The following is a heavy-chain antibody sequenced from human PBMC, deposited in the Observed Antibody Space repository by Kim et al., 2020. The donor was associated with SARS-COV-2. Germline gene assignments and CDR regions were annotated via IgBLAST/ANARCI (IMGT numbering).Heavy chain of an antibody. Sequence: GGSLRLSCAASGFTFSSYSMNWVRQAPGKGLEWVSYISSTSSTVYYADSVKGRFAISRHNAKNSLYLQMNSLRAEDTAVYYCARDSGLGVTSYFFDYWGQGTLVTVSS. CDR1: GFTFSSYS. CDR2: ISSTSSTV. V-gene: IGHV3-48*04. CDR3: ARDSGLGVTSYFFDY. J-gene: IGHJ4*02. D-gene: IGHD1-26*01.